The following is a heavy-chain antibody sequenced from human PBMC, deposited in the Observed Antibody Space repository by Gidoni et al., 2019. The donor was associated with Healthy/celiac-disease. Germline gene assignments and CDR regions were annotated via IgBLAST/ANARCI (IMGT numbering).Heavy chain of an antibody. CDR3: ARDLAGYCTNGVCYPTYYFDY. CDR2: IWYDGSNK. J-gene: IGHJ4*02. D-gene: IGHD2-8*01. CDR1: GFTFSSYG. Sequence: QVQLVESGGGVVQPGRSLRLSCAASGFTFSSYGMHWVRKAPGKGLEWVAVIWYDGSNKYYADSVKGRFTISRDNSKNTLYLQMNSLRAEDTAVYYCARDLAGYCTNGVCYPTYYFDYWGQGTLVTVSS. V-gene: IGHV3-33*01.